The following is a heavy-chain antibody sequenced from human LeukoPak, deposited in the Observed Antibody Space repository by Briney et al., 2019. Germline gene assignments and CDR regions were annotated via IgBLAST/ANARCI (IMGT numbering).Heavy chain of an antibody. Sequence: PSGTLSLTCGVSGGSISSTNWWSWVRQPPGQGLEWIGEISLSGLTNYNPSLKSRVTMSLDKSKNHLSLNLTSVTAADTAVYYCARREVEPDAFDYWGQGTLVTVSS. CDR1: GGSISSTNW. CDR2: ISLSGLT. CDR3: ARREVEPDAFDY. J-gene: IGHJ4*02. D-gene: IGHD2-2*01. V-gene: IGHV4-4*02.